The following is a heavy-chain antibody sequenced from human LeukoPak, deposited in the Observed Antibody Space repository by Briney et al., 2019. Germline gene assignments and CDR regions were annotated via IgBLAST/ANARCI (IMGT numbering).Heavy chain of an antibody. CDR1: GGTFSSYA. D-gene: IGHD3-9*01. CDR2: IIPIFGTA. Sequence: SVKVSCKASGGTFSSYAISWVRQAPGQGLEWMGRIIPIFGTANYAQKFQGRVTITTDESTSTAYMELSSLRSEDTAVYYCARSPFNYDILTGYYLDYWGQGTLVTVSS. V-gene: IGHV1-69*05. J-gene: IGHJ4*02. CDR3: ARSPFNYDILTGYYLDY.